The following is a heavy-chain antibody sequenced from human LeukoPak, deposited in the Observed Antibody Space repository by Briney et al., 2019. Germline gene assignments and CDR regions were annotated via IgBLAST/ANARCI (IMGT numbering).Heavy chain of an antibody. CDR2: ISSAGKT. V-gene: IGHV4-59*01. CDR1: SGSLSNYF. Sequence: SETLSLTCTVSSGSLSNYFWTWIRQPPGKGLEWIASISSAGKTNSNPSLQSRVAISLDTSSHQLSLKMTSVISADTAVYYCARGHIAPQRQFIARRGLRTVSRFDPWGQGTLVLVSA. D-gene: IGHD6-25*01. J-gene: IGHJ5*02. CDR3: ARGHIAPQRQFIARRGLRTVSRFDP.